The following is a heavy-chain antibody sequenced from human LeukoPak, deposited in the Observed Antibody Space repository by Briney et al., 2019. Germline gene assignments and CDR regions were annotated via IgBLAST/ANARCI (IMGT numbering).Heavy chain of an antibody. J-gene: IGHJ4*02. Sequence: SETLSLTCTVSGGSMNHHYWSWVRQPPGKEPEWIAYIYDSGTSATADYNASLKSRVTISMDTSKRQFSLRLDSVTAADTAVYYCAEIPRDWGQGTLVTVSS. CDR3: AEIPRD. CDR2: IYDSGTSATA. CDR1: GGSMNHHY. V-gene: IGHV4-59*11.